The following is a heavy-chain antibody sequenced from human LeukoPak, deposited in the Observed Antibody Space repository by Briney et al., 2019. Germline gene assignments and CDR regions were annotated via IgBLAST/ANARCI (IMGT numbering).Heavy chain of an antibody. D-gene: IGHD3-3*01. CDR3: AGGRAPYYDFWSGYLPSNWFDP. CDR2: MNPNSGNT. CDR1: GYTFTSYD. J-gene: IGHJ5*02. V-gene: IGHV1-8*03. Sequence: ASVKVSCKASGYTFTSYDINWVRQATGQGLEWMGWMNPNSGNTGYAQKFQGRVTITRNTSISAAYMELSSLRSEDTAVYYCAGGRAPYYDFWSGYLPSNWFDPWGQGTLVTVSS.